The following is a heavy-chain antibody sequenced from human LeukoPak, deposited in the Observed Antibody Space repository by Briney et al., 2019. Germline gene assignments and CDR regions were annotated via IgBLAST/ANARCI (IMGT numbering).Heavy chain of an antibody. CDR1: GFMFSNYA. CDR2: VKTSADDT. J-gene: IGHJ5*02. V-gene: IGHV3-23*01. D-gene: IGHD1-20*01. Sequence: GGSLRLSCAASGFMFSNYAMSWIRQAPGRGLEWVSAVKTSADDTYYANSVKGRFTISRDNSKNTLYLQMNSLRAEDTAVYYCAKDNPRYNWNGGFDPWGQGTLVTVSS. CDR3: AKDNPRYNWNGGFDP.